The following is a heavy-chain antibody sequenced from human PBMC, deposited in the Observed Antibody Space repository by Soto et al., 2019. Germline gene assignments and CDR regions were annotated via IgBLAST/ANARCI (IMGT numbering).Heavy chain of an antibody. J-gene: IGHJ4*02. V-gene: IGHV3-21*01. Sequence: GGSLRLSCAASGFTFSSSTMNWVRQAPGKGLEWVPSIISSSTYIYYAASVKGRFTVSRDNAKNSLYLQMNSLRAEDTAVYYCARVPYGSGSFLLGDWGQGTLVTVSS. CDR1: GFTFSSST. CDR2: IISSSTYI. D-gene: IGHD3-10*01. CDR3: ARVPYGSGSFLLGD.